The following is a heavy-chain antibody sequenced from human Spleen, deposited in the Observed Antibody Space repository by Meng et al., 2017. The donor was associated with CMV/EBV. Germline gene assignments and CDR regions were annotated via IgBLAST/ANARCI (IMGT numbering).Heavy chain of an antibody. CDR1: GGSVSSGSYY. J-gene: IGHJ4*02. Sequence: SETLSLTCTVSGGSVSSGSYYWGWIRQPPGKGLEWLGYVYYAGNTNFNPSLKSRVTISVDSSKNQFFLKLTSVTAADTAVYYCATAHFDAYNYGPADFWGQGALVTVSS. D-gene: IGHD4-17*01. V-gene: IGHV4-61*01. CDR3: ATAHFDAYNYGPADF. CDR2: VYYAGNT.